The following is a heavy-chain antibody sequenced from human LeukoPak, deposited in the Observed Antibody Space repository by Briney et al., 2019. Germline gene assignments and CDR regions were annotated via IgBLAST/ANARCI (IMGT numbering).Heavy chain of an antibody. CDR3: ARAMRWLVPYGAFDI. CDR2: INTNTGNP. J-gene: IGHJ3*02. Sequence: ASVKVSCKASGYTSTSYAMNWVRQAPGQGLEWMGRINTNTGNPTYAQGFTGRFVFSLDTSVSTAYLQISSLKAEDTAVYYCARAMRWLVPYGAFDIWGQGTMVTVSS. V-gene: IGHV7-4-1*02. CDR1: GYTSTSYA. D-gene: IGHD6-19*01.